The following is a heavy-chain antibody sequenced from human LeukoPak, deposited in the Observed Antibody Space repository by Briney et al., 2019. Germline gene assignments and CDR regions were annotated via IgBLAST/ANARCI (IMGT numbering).Heavy chain of an antibody. V-gene: IGHV1-8*01. CDR2: MSPNSGDT. CDR1: GYTFTSYD. Sequence: ASVRVSCKASGYTFTSYDFNWVRQATGQRPEWMGWMSPNSGDTGYAQKFQDRVTMTRNTSISTAYMELSSLRSDDTAVYYCARDLRYSGSYYSFDYWGQGTLVTVSS. D-gene: IGHD1-26*01. J-gene: IGHJ4*02. CDR3: ARDLRYSGSYYSFDY.